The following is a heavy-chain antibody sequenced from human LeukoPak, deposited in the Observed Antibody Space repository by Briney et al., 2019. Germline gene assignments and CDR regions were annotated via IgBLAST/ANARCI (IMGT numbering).Heavy chain of an antibody. V-gene: IGHV1-3*01. CDR3: ARPRTSGWIHDVYDI. CDR2: INAGNGNT. Sequence: GASVNVSCKASGYTFTRYAMHWVRQAPGQRLEWMGWINAGNGNTKYSQKFQGRVTITRDTSASTAYMELSGLRFDDTAVYYCARPRTSGWIHDVYDIWGQGTMVTVPS. CDR1: GYTFTRYA. J-gene: IGHJ3*02. D-gene: IGHD6-19*01.